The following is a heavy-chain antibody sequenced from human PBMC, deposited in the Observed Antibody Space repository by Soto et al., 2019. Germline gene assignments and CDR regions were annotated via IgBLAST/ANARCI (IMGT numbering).Heavy chain of an antibody. D-gene: IGHD4-4*01. V-gene: IGHV3-30-3*01. CDR3: ARDWRRTVTTLAGDY. CDR1: GFTFSSYA. Sequence: QVQLVESGGGVVQPGRSLRLSCAASGFTFSSYAMHWVRQAPGKGLEWVAVISYDGSNKYYADSVKGRFTISRDNSKNTLYLQMNSLRAEDTAVYYCARDWRRTVTTLAGDYWGQGTLVTVSS. CDR2: ISYDGSNK. J-gene: IGHJ4*02.